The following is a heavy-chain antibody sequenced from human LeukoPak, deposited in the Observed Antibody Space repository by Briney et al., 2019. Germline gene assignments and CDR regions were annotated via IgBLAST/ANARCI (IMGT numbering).Heavy chain of an antibody. CDR2: INPNSGGT. J-gene: IGHJ4*02. CDR3: AREGGYYRVVDY. CDR1: GYAFTGYY. D-gene: IGHD3-22*01. V-gene: IGHV1-2*02. Sequence: ASVKVSCKASGYAFTGYYMHWVRQAPGQGLEWMGWINPNSGGTNYAQKFQGRVTMTRDTSISTAYMELSRLRSGDTAVYYCAREGGYYRVVDYWGQGTLVTVSS.